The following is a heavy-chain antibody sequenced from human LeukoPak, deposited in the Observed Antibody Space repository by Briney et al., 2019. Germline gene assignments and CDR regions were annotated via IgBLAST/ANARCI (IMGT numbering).Heavy chain of an antibody. D-gene: IGHD4-23*01. Sequence: GGSLRLSCATSGFTFSSYGIHWVRQVPGKGLEWVAVISKDAKSNYHVDSVKGRFTISRDNAKNSLYLQMNSLRAEDTAVYYCARDAKLRWFYYYYYMDVWGKGTTVTVSS. CDR2: ISKDAKSN. CDR1: GFTFSSYG. CDR3: ARDAKLRWFYYYYYMDV. V-gene: IGHV3-30*03. J-gene: IGHJ6*03.